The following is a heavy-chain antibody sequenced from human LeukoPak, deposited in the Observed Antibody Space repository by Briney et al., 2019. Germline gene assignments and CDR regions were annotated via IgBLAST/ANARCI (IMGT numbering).Heavy chain of an antibody. D-gene: IGHD3-16*01. V-gene: IGHV3-48*04. CDR2: ISSSSSTI. CDR1: GFTFSSYS. CDR3: AREGWDYYDYVWGSQSTLDY. J-gene: IGHJ4*02. Sequence: PGGSLRLSCAASGFTFSSYSMNWVRQAPGKGLEWVSYISSSSSTIYYADSVKGRFTISRDNAKNSLYLQMNSLRAEDTAVYYCAREGWDYYDYVWGSQSTLDYWGQGTLVTVSS.